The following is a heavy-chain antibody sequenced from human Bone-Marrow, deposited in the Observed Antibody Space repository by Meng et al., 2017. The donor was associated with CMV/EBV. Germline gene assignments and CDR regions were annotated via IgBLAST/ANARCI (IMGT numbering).Heavy chain of an antibody. J-gene: IGHJ5*02. V-gene: IGHV4-39*07. D-gene: IGHD6-6*01. Sequence: SETLSLTCTVSGASIRSSSYYWGWIRQPPGKGPEWIGSIYYNGSTYYNPSLKRRVTISVDTSKNQFSLKLRSVTAADTAVYYCAREGFPQLVLINGYNWFDPWGQGTLVTVSS. CDR3: AREGFPQLVLINGYNWFDP. CDR2: IYYNGST. CDR1: GASIRSSSYY.